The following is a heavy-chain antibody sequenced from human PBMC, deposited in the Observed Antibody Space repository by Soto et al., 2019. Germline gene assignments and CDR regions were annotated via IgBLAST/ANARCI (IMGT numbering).Heavy chain of an antibody. V-gene: IGHV3-66*01. J-gene: IGHJ5*02. CDR3: ARAGSRKANNRNWFDP. CDR1: GFTVSSNY. CDR2: IYSGGST. Sequence: LRLSCAASGFTVSSNYMSWVRQAPGKGLEWVSVIYSGGSTYYADSVKGRFTISRDNSKNTLYLQMNSLRAEDTAVYYCARAGSRKANNRNWFDPWGQGTLVTVSS.